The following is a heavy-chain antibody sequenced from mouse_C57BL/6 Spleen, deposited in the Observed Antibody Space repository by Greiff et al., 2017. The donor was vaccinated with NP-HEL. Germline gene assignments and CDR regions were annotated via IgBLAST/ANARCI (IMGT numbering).Heavy chain of an antibody. Sequence: VHLVESGAELVRPGASVKLSCKASGYTFTDYYINWVKQRPGQGLEWIARIYPGSGNTYYNEKFKGKATLTAEKSSSTAYMQLSSLTSEDSAVYFGAREGNIGSDEGFDYWGQGTTLTVSS. CDR2: IYPGSGNT. D-gene: IGHD2-1*01. V-gene: IGHV1-76*01. CDR3: AREGNIGSDEGFDY. J-gene: IGHJ2*01. CDR1: GYTFTDYY.